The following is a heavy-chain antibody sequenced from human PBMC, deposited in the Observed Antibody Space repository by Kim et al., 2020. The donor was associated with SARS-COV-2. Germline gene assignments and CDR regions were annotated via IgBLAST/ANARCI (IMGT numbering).Heavy chain of an antibody. CDR3: ARRVDYGGNSDMGDY. CDR2: ISAYNGNT. J-gene: IGHJ4*02. V-gene: IGHV1-18*01. Sequence: ASVKVSCKASGYTFTSYGISWVRQAPGQGLEWMGWISAYNGNTNYAQKLQGRVTMTTDTSTTTAYMELRSLRSDDTAVYYCARRVDYGGNSDMGDYWGQGTLVTVSS. D-gene: IGHD4-17*01. CDR1: GYTFTSYG.